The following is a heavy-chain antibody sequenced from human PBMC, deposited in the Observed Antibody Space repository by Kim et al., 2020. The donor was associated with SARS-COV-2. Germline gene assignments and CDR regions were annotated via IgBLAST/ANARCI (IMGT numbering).Heavy chain of an antibody. V-gene: IGHV3-7*03. J-gene: IGHJ6*02. Sequence: GSAECYVDSVRGRFTISRDNAKDSVYVQLSSLRAEDTAVYYCAAATKGDVWGQGTPVTVSS. D-gene: IGHD1-1*01. CDR2: GSAE. CDR3: AAATKGDV.